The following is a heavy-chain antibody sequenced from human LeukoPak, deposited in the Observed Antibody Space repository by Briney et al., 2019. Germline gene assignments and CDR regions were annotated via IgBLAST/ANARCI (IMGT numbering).Heavy chain of an antibody. CDR1: GFTFDDYA. CDR3: AKDLYDYVWGSYRYAFDY. V-gene: IGHV3-43*02. Sequence: AGGSLRLSCAASGFTFDDYAIHWVRQAPGKGLEWVSLICGDGGSTYYADSVKGGFTISRENRKNSLYLQMNSLRTEDAALYYCAKDLYDYVWGSYRYAFDYWGQGTLVTVSS. J-gene: IGHJ4*02. CDR2: ICGDGGST. D-gene: IGHD3-16*02.